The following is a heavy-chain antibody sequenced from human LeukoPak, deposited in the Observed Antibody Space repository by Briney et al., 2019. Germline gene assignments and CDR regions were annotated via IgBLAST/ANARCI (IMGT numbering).Heavy chain of an antibody. V-gene: IGHV3-21*01. Sequence: PGGSLRLSCAASGFTFSSYSMNWVRQAPGKGLEWVSSISSSSSYIYYADSVKGRFTISRDNAKNSLYLQMNSLRAEDTAVYYCARSGLWLGDKEAYWGQGTLVTVSS. CDR1: GFTFSSYS. J-gene: IGHJ4*02. D-gene: IGHD3-10*01. CDR2: ISSSSSYI. CDR3: ARSGLWLGDKEAY.